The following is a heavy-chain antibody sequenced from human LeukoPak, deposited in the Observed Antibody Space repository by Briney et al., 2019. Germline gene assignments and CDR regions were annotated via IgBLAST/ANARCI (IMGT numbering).Heavy chain of an antibody. CDR1: GFTFSSYW. CDR2: IKQDGSEK. Sequence: PGGSLRLSCAASGFTFSSYWMSWVRQAPGNGLEWVANIKQDGSEKYYVDSVMGRFTISRDNAKNSLYLQMNSLRAEDTAVYYCARAVAGRYFDYWGQGTLVTVSS. D-gene: IGHD6-19*01. CDR3: ARAVAGRYFDY. J-gene: IGHJ4*02. V-gene: IGHV3-7*01.